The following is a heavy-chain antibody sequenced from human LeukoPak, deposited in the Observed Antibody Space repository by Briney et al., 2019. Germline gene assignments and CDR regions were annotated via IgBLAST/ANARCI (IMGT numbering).Heavy chain of an antibody. CDR3: AKWAVLLWFGESSSGYYFDY. D-gene: IGHD3-10*01. CDR2: ISGSGGST. CDR1: GFTFNNYA. V-gene: IGHV3-23*01. J-gene: IGHJ4*02. Sequence: GGSLRLSCAASGFTFNNYAMSWVRQAPGKGLEWVSAISGSGGSTYYADSVKGRFTISRDNSKNTLYLQMNSLRAEDTAVYYCAKWAVLLWFGESSSGYYFDYWGQGALVTVSS.